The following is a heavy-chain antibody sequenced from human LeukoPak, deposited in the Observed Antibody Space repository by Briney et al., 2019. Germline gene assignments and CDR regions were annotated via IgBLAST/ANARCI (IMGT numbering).Heavy chain of an antibody. CDR3: ARSSRELRGYAPWEVMPPFDY. Sequence: GRSLRLSCAASGFTLSSCGMHWVRQAPGKGLEWVAGKSYYGSNKYSADSVKGRFTVSRHNSKNTLYLQMNSLRAEDTAVYYCARSSRELRGYAPWEVMPPFDYWGQGTLVTVSS. J-gene: IGHJ4*02. CDR1: GFTLSSCG. D-gene: IGHD4-23*01. CDR2: KSYYGSNK. V-gene: IGHV3-30*03.